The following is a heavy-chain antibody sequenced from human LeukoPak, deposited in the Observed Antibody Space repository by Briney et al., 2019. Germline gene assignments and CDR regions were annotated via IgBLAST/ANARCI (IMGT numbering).Heavy chain of an antibody. Sequence: PSETLSLTCTVSGGSISIYYWSWIRQPAGKGLEWIGRIYTSGSTNYNPSLKSRVTISVDKSKNQFSLKLSSVTAADTAVYYCARERKIVGATEGYWGQGTLVTVSS. CDR3: ARERKIVGATEGY. J-gene: IGHJ4*02. CDR1: GGSISIYY. D-gene: IGHD1-26*01. CDR2: IYTSGST. V-gene: IGHV4-4*07.